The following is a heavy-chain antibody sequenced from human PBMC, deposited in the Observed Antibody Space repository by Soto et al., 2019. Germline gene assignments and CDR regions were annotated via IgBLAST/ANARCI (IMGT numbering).Heavy chain of an antibody. V-gene: IGHV3-21*01. CDR2: ISSSSSYI. Sequence: PGGSLRLSCAASGFTFSSYSMNWVRQAPGKGLEWVSSISSSSSYIYYADSVKGRFTISRDNAKNSLYLQMNSLRAEDTAVYYCARDQVLVGGIAAAGKPDYWGQGTLVTVSS. CDR1: GFTFSSYS. CDR3: ARDQVLVGGIAAAGKPDY. D-gene: IGHD6-13*01. J-gene: IGHJ4*02.